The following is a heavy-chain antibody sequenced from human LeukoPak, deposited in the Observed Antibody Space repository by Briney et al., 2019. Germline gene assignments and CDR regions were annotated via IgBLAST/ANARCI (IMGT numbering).Heavy chain of an antibody. V-gene: IGHV3-21*01. CDR2: ISSSSSYI. D-gene: IGHD6-13*01. J-gene: IGHJ4*02. CDR3: ARAEEKYSSSHQNFDY. Sequence: GGSLRLSCAASGFTLSSYSMNWVRQAPGKGLEWVSSISSSSSYIYYADSVKGRFTISRDNAKNSLYLQMNSLRAEDTAVYYCARAEEKYSSSHQNFDYWGQGTLVTVSS. CDR1: GFTLSSYS.